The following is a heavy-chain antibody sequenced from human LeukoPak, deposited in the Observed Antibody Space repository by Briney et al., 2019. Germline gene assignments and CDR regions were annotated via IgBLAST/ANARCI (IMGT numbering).Heavy chain of an antibody. CDR1: GYTFTSYG. CDR2: ISAYNGNT. D-gene: IGHD3-3*01. V-gene: IGHV1-18*01. Sequence: ASVKVSCKASGYTFTSYGISWVRQAPGQGLEWMGWISAYNGNTNYAQKLQGRVTMTTDTSTSTAYMGLRSLRSDDTAVYYCARGPYYDFWSGYYPPGPFDYWGQGTRVTVSS. J-gene: IGHJ4*02. CDR3: ARGPYYDFWSGYYPPGPFDY.